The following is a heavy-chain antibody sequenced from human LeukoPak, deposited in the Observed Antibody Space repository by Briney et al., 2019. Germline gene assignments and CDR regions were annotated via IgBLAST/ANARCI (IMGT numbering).Heavy chain of an antibody. CDR1: GDSISSHY. CDR2: FYYTGNT. CDR3: ARGPTYADYGRYCFDY. J-gene: IGHJ4*02. V-gene: IGHV4-59*11. D-gene: IGHD4-17*01. Sequence: SETLSLTCTVSGDSISSHYWGWMRQPPGKGLEWIGYFYYTGNTNYNPSLKSRVTISVDTSKNQLSLKLSSVTAADTAVYFCARGPTYADYGRYCFDYWGQGTLVTVSS.